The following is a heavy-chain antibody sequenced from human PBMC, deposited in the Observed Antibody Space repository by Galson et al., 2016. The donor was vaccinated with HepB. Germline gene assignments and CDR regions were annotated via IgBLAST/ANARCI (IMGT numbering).Heavy chain of an antibody. Sequence: SLRLPCAASGFTFRSYTINWVRQAPGKGLEWVAFISSDGRKKYYADSVKGRFTISRDNSKNTLYLQMNSLRAEDTAVYYCAREERVSDWSYYYYYGMDVWGQGTTVTVS. D-gene: IGHD3-9*01. V-gene: IGHV3-30*04. J-gene: IGHJ6*02. CDR2: ISSDGRKK. CDR3: AREERVSDWSYYYYYGMDV. CDR1: GFTFRSYT.